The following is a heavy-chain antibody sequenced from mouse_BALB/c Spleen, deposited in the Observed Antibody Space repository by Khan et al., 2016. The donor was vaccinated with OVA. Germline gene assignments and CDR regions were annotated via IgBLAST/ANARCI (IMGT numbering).Heavy chain of an antibody. CDR3: ATERFAY. V-gene: IGHV1-9*01. Sequence: QVRLQQSGAELMKPGASVKISCKATGYTFSSYWIEWVKQRPGHGLEWIGEILPGSGRTNYNENFKGKATFTADTSSNTAYIQLSSLTSEDSAVYYCATERFAYWGQGTLVTVSA. CDR2: ILPGSGRT. CDR1: GYTFSSYW. J-gene: IGHJ3*01.